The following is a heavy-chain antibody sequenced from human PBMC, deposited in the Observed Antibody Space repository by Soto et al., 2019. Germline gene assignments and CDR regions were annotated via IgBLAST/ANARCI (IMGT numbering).Heavy chain of an antibody. CDR2: IYYSGST. CDR1: GGSISSYY. V-gene: IGHV4-59*01. CDR3: ARSDIVVVVAATQPYYYYYMDV. Sequence: SETLSLTCTVSGGSISSYYWSWIRQPPGKGLEWIGYIYYSGSTNYNPSLKSRVTISVDTSKNQFSLKLSSVTAVDTAVYYCARSDIVVVVAATQPYYYYYMDVWGKGTTVTVSS. D-gene: IGHD2-15*01. J-gene: IGHJ6*03.